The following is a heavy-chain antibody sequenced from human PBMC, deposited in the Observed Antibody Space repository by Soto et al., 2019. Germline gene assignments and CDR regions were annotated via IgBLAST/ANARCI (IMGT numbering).Heavy chain of an antibody. V-gene: IGHV5-51*01. CDR1: GYSFTSYW. D-gene: IGHD3-9*01. CDR3: ARLCWDILTGYRYYYYGMDV. Sequence: GESLKISCKGSGYSFTSYWIGWVRQVPGKGLEWTGIIYHGDSDNRYSPSFQGQVIISADKSISTAYLQSSSLKASDTAMYYCARLCWDILTGYRYYYYGMDVWGQGPTVTVP. CDR2: IYHGDSDN. J-gene: IGHJ6*02.